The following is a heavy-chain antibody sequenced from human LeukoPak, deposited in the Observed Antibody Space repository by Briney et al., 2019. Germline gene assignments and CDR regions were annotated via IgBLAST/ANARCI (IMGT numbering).Heavy chain of an antibody. D-gene: IGHD3-3*02. J-gene: IGHJ3*02. V-gene: IGHV1-46*01. CDR1: GYTFTSYY. CDR3: ARDHFRAVDAFDI. CDR2: INPSGGST. Sequence: ASVKVSCKASGYTFTSYYMHWVRQAPGQGLEWMGIINPSGGSTSYAQKFQGRVTMTRDMSTSTVYMELSSLRSEDTAVYYCARDHFRAVDAFDIWGQGTMVTVSS.